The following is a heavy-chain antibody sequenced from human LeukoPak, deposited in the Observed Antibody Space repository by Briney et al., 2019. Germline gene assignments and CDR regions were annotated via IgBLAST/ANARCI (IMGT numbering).Heavy chain of an antibody. V-gene: IGHV3-23*01. J-gene: IGHJ4*02. CDR3: ARDSILFGDYMDY. CDR2: ISASGAGT. D-gene: IGHD2-15*01. Sequence: PGGSLRLSCAASGFAFGIYAMTWVRQAQGKGLEWASSISASGAGTYYTDSVKGRFTISRDNSKNTLYLLMNSLRAADTGIYYCARDSILFGDYMDYWGQGTLVTVSS. CDR1: GFAFGIYA.